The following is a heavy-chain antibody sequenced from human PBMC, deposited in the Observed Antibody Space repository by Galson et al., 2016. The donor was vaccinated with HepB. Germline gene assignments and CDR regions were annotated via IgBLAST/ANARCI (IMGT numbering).Heavy chain of an antibody. V-gene: IGHV4-59*11. CDR3: SRVPAGIAARPPYFDY. CDR1: GGSISSHY. D-gene: IGHD6-6*01. J-gene: IGHJ4*02. CDR2: IYYPGST. Sequence: ETLSLTCTVSGGSISSHYWSWIRQPPGKGLEWIGYIYYPGSTNYNPSLKSRVTITVDTSKKQFSLKLSSVTAADTAVYYCSRVPAGIAARPPYFDYWGQGTLVSVSS.